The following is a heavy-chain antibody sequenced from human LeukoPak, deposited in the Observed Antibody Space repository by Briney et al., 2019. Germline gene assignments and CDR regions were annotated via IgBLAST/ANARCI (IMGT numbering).Heavy chain of an antibody. D-gene: IGHD5-18*01. V-gene: IGHV3-23*01. CDR3: ASRSGYSYGHFAY. CDR1: GFTFSNYA. J-gene: IGHJ4*02. CDR2: ITSDGDYT. Sequence: GGSLRLSCAASGFTFSNYALSWVRQAPGKGLEWVSAITSDGDYTYYADSVKGRFTISRDNSKNTLYLQMSSLRAEDTAVYYCASRSGYSYGHFAYWGQGTLVTVSS.